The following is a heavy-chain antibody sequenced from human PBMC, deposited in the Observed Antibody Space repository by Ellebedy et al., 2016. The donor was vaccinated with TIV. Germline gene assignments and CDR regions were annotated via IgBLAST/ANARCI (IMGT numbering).Heavy chain of an antibody. Sequence: AASVKVSCKASGYTFTGYYMHWVRQAPGQGLEWMGWINPNSGGTNYAQKFQGRVTMTRDTSISTAYMELSRLRSDDTAVYYCARDPLFGNYYYGMDVWGQGTTVTVSS. CDR1: GYTFTGYY. D-gene: IGHD3-16*01. J-gene: IGHJ6*02. V-gene: IGHV1-2*02. CDR3: ARDPLFGNYYYGMDV. CDR2: INPNSGGT.